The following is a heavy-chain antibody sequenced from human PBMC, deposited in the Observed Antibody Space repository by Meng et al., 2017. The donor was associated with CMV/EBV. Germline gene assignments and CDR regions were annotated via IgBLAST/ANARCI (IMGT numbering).Heavy chain of an antibody. D-gene: IGHD1-26*01. CDR2: INSDGSST. V-gene: IGHV3-74*01. J-gene: IGHJ4*02. Sequence: GESLKISCAASGFTFSSYWMHWVRQAPGKGLVWVSRINSDGSSTSYADSVKGRFTISRDNAKNTLYLQMNSLRAEDTAVYYCATYSSTIPVSYWGQGTLVTVSS. CDR3: ATYSSTIPVSY. CDR1: GFTFSSYW.